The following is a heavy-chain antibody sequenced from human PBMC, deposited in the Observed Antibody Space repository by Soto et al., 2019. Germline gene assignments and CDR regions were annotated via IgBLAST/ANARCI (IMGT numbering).Heavy chain of an antibody. CDR3: ARDGGNGSGSYYTDY. V-gene: IGHV1-2*04. J-gene: IGHJ4*02. D-gene: IGHD3-10*01. Sequence: ASVKVSCKASGYTFTGYYMHWVRQAPGQGLEWMGWINPNSGGTNYAQKFQGWVTMTRDTSISTAYMELSRLRSDDTAVYYCARDGGNGSGSYYTDYWGQGTLVTVSS. CDR1: GYTFTGYY. CDR2: INPNSGGT.